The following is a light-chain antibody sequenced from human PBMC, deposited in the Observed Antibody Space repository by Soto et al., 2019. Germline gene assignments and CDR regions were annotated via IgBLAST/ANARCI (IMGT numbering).Light chain of an antibody. CDR1: QSVNSN. J-gene: IGKJ3*01. V-gene: IGKV3-15*01. CDR2: DAS. Sequence: EIVMTQSPATLSVSPGERATLSCRASQSVNSNLAWYQQTPGQAPRLLIYDASTRATGIPPRFSGSGSGTDFNLTISGLLSEAVAIDYCQQYNYWPSFNFGPGTKVHI. CDR3: QQYNYWPSFN.